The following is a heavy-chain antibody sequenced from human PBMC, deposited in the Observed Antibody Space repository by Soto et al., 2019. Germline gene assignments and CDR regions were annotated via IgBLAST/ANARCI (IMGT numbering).Heavy chain of an antibody. Sequence: PSETLSLTCTVSGGSISSGDYYWSWIRQPPGKGLEWIGYIYYSGSTYYNPSLKSRVTISVDTSKNQFSLKLSSVTAADTAVYYCARVIKTPRSNWLDPWGQGTLVTVYS. CDR1: GGSISSGDYY. V-gene: IGHV4-30-4*01. CDR3: ARVIKTPRSNWLDP. CDR2: IYYSGST. J-gene: IGHJ5*02. D-gene: IGHD2-15*01.